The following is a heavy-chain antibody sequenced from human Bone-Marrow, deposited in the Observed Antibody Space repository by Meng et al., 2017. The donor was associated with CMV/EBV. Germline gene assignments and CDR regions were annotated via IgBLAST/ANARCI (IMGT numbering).Heavy chain of an antibody. CDR2: ISGSGGST. J-gene: IGHJ4*02. Sequence: GESLKISCAASGFTFSSYAMSWVRQAPGKGLEWVSAISGSGGSTYYADSVKGRFTISRDNSKNTLYLQMSNLRAEDTAIYYCTVGPFDYWGQGSLVTVSS. CDR3: TVGPFDY. V-gene: IGHV3-23*01. D-gene: IGHD4-23*01. CDR1: GFTFSSYA.